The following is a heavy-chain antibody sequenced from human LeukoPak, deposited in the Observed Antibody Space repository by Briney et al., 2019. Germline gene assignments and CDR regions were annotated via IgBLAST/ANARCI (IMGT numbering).Heavy chain of an antibody. CDR1: GGSISSGGYY. J-gene: IGHJ4*02. Sequence: SETLSLTCTVSGGSISSGGYYWSWIRQHPGKGLEWIGYIYYSGSTYYNPSLKSRVTISVDTSKNQFSLKLSSVTAADTAVYYCARADYDSSGLLDYWGQGTLVTVSS. D-gene: IGHD3-22*01. V-gene: IGHV4-31*03. CDR3: ARADYDSSGLLDY. CDR2: IYYSGST.